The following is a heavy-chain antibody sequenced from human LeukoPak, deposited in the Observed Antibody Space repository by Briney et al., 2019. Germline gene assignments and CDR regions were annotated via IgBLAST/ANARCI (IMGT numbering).Heavy chain of an antibody. CDR1: GGSISSYY. CDR3: ASAGYSSGWYGGRYYFDL. D-gene: IGHD6-19*01. J-gene: IGHJ2*01. Sequence: SETLSLTCTVSGGSISSYYWSWIRQPPGKGLEWIGYIYYSGSTNYNPSLKSRVTISVDTPKNQFSLKLSSVTAADTAVYYCASAGYSSGWYGGRYYFDLWGRGTLVTVSS. V-gene: IGHV4-59*08. CDR2: IYYSGST.